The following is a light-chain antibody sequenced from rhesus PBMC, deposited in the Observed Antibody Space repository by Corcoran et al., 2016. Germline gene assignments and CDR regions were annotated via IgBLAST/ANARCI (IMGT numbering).Light chain of an antibody. CDR2: AAS. CDR3: QQRYSYPLT. V-gene: IGKV1-33*01. CDR1: QDISNN. J-gene: IGKJ4*01. Sequence: DIQMTQSPSSLSASVGDKVTITCRASQDISNNLVWYQQKPGKAPKFLIYAASTLQSGAPSRFSGSGSGTDFTLTISSLQPEDFAVYYCQQRYSYPLTFGGGTKLEIK.